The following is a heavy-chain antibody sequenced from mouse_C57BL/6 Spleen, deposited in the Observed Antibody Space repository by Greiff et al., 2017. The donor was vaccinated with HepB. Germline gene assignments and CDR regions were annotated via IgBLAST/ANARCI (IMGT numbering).Heavy chain of an antibody. V-gene: IGHV1-64*01. J-gene: IGHJ3*01. D-gene: IGHD1-1*01. CDR3: AGLGSSPFAY. CDR2: IHPNSGST. CDR1: GYTFTSYW. Sequence: QDQLQQSGAELVKPGASVKLSCKASGYTFTSYWMHWVKQRPGQGLEWIGMIHPNSGSTNYNGKFKGKATLTADKSSSTAYMQLSSLTSEDSAVYFCAGLGSSPFAYWGQGTLVTVSA.